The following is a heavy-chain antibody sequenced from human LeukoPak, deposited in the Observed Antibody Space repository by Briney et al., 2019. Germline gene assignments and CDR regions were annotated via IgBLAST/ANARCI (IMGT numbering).Heavy chain of an antibody. D-gene: IGHD3-16*02. V-gene: IGHV3-23*01. CDR1: GFTFSSYA. Sequence: GASLRLSCAASGFTFSSYAMSWVRQAPGKGLEWVSAIRGSGGSTYYADSVKGRFTISRDNSKNTLYLQMNSLRAEDTAVYYCAKDTITRSSYPGWFDPWGQGTLVTVSS. CDR2: IRGSGGST. J-gene: IGHJ5*02. CDR3: AKDTITRSSYPGWFDP.